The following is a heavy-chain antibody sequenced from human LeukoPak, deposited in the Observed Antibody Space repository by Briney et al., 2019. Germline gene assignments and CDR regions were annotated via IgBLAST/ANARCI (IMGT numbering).Heavy chain of an antibody. CDR1: GFTFSTYW. Sequence: GGSLRLSCAASGFTFSTYWMHWVRQAPGKGLVWVSSINSDGSSTSYADSVRGRFTISRDNAKNTLYLQMNSLRAEDTAVYYCARVDDSSGYYYPFDYWGQGTLVTVSS. CDR3: ARVDDSSGYYYPFDY. CDR2: INSDGSST. V-gene: IGHV3-74*01. J-gene: IGHJ4*02. D-gene: IGHD3-22*01.